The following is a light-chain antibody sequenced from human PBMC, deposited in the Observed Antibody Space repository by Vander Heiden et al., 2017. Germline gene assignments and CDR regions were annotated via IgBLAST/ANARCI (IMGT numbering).Light chain of an antibody. CDR3: QVSDSGSDDDV. V-gene: IGLV3-21*02. CDR2: SDS. J-gene: IGLJ2*01. Sequence: SYVLTPPPSVSVAPGQTARITGGGNNIGSESVHWYQQKPGQEPVQVVFSDSDRPSGIPERISCCNTGNKATLKIGRGEAGDEDDDYCQVSDSGSDDDVFGGGTKVTVL. CDR1: NIGSES.